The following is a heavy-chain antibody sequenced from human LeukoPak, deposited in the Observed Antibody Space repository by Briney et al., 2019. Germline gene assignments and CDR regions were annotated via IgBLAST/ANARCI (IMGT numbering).Heavy chain of an antibody. CDR3: ARGLAARRTYYFDY. D-gene: IGHD6-6*01. CDR2: IIPIFGTA. V-gene: IGHV1-69*05. CDR1: GGTFSSYA. J-gene: IGHJ4*02. Sequence: GASVKVSCKASGGTFSSYAISWVRQAPGQGLEWMGGIIPIFGTANYAQKFQGRVTITTDESTSTAYMELSSLRSEDTAVYHCARGLAARRTYYFDYWGQGTLVTVSS.